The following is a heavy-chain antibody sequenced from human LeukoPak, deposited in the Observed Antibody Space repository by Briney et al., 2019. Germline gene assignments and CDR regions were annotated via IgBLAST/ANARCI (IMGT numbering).Heavy chain of an antibody. V-gene: IGHV3-11*01. CDR2: ISSSGSTI. CDR3: ARAEDSSGYYYDY. D-gene: IGHD3-22*01. J-gene: IGHJ4*02. Sequence: GGSLRLSCAASGFTFSDYYMSWIRQAPGRGLEWVSYISSSGSTIYYADSVKGRFTISRDNAKNSLYLQMNSLRAEDTAVYYCARAEDSSGYYYDYWGQGTLVTVSS. CDR1: GFTFSDYY.